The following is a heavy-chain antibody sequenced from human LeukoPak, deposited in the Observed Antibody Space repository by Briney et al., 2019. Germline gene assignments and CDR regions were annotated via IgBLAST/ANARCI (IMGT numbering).Heavy chain of an antibody. Sequence: GGSLRLSCAGTGFTFSTSSMTWVRQAPGKGLEWVSYISSSSSTIYYADSVKGRFTISRDNAKKSLYLQMNSLRAEDTAVYYCARPNYYGSGSYFDYWGQGTLVTVSS. J-gene: IGHJ4*02. CDR1: GFTFSTSS. CDR3: ARPNYYGSGSYFDY. CDR2: ISSSSSTI. D-gene: IGHD3-10*01. V-gene: IGHV3-48*04.